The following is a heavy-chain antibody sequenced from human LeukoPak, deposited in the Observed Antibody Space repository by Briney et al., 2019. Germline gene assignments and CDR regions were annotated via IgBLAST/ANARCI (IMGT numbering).Heavy chain of an antibody. Sequence: GSSVKVSCKASGGTFSSYAISWVRQAPGQGLEWMGGIIPIFGTANYAQKFQGRVTITTDESTSTAYMELSSLRSEDTAVYYCARDRCSGGSCYSDSHAFDIWGQGTMVTVSS. V-gene: IGHV1-69*05. J-gene: IGHJ3*02. D-gene: IGHD2-15*01. CDR1: GGTFSSYA. CDR3: ARDRCSGGSCYSDSHAFDI. CDR2: IIPIFGTA.